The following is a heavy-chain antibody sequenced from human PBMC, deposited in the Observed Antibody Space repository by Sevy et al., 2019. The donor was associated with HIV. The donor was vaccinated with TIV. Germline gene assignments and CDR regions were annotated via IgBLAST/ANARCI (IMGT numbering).Heavy chain of an antibody. CDR3: ARDLGYCSGGSCYLYYYCYYGMDV. D-gene: IGHD2-15*01. CDR1: GFTFSSYW. J-gene: IGHJ6*02. V-gene: IGHV3-74*01. CDR2: INSDGSST. Sequence: GGSLRLSCAASGFTFSSYWMHWVRQAPGKGLVWVSRINSDGSSTSYADSVKGRFTISRDNAKNTLYLQMNSLRAEDTVVYYCARDLGYCSGGSCYLYYYCYYGMDVWGQGTTVTVSS.